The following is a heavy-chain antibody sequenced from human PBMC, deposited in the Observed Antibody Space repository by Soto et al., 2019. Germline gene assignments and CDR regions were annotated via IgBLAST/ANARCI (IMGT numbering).Heavy chain of an antibody. CDR1: GDSISSRNW. Sequence: SDTLSLTCTVSGDSISSRNWWNWVRQPPGKGLEWIGYIYYSGSTYYNPSLKSRVTISVDTSKNQFSLKLSPVTAADTAVYYCATRLNWGSSHFDYWGQGTLVTV. CDR3: ATRLNWGSSHFDY. CDR2: IYYSGST. V-gene: IGHV4-28*01. J-gene: IGHJ4*02. D-gene: IGHD7-27*01.